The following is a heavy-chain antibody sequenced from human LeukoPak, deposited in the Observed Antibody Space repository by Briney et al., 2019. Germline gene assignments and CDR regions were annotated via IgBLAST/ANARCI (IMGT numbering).Heavy chain of an antibody. CDR3: ARLPYYYDSSGYQDYYYYYMDV. CDR2: ISGSGGNT. V-gene: IGHV3-23*01. D-gene: IGHD3-22*01. Sequence: GGSLRLSCAASGFTFSSYAMSWVRQAPGKGLEWVSAISGSGGNTYYADSVKGRFTISRDNAKNSLYLQMNSLRAEDTALYYCARLPYYYDSSGYQDYYYYYMDVWGKGTTVTVSS. CDR1: GFTFSSYA. J-gene: IGHJ6*03.